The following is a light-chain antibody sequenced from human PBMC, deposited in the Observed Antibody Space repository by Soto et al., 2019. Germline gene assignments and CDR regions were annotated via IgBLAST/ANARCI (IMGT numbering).Light chain of an antibody. J-gene: IGKJ5*01. CDR2: LGS. CDR3: MQALQTPIT. V-gene: IGKV2-28*01. CDR1: QSLLHSNGYNY. Sequence: DIVMTQSPLSLPVTPGEPASISCRSSQSLLHSNGYNYLDWYLQKPGQSPQLLIYLGSNRASGVPDRFSGSGSGTDFTLKISRLEAEDVGFYYCMQALQTPITFGQGTRLEIK.